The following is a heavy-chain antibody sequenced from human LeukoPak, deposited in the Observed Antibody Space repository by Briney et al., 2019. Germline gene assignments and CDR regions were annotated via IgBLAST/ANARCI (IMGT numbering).Heavy chain of an antibody. CDR2: ISSSSSTI. CDR1: GFTFSSYW. Sequence: GGSLRLSCAASGFTFSSYWMSWVRQAPGKGLEWVSYISSSSSTIYYADSVKGRFTISRDNAKNSLYLQMNSLRAEDTAVYYCARGLHGDYWGQGTLVTVSS. J-gene: IGHJ4*02. V-gene: IGHV3-48*04. CDR3: ARGLHGDY.